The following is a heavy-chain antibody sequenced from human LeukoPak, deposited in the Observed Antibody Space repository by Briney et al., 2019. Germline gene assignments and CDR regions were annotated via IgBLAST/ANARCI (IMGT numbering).Heavy chain of an antibody. CDR1: GGSINSQY. D-gene: IGHD3-22*01. CDR3: ARAAWSITMIVAGGSGAFDI. Sequence: SSETLSLTCTVSGGSINSQYWNWIRQPPGEGLEWIGNIYYSGSSDYNPSLKSRVTISVDTSKNQFSLKLSSVTAADTAVYYCARAAWSITMIVAGGSGAFDIWGQGTMVTVSS. J-gene: IGHJ3*02. V-gene: IGHV4-59*11. CDR2: IYYSGSS.